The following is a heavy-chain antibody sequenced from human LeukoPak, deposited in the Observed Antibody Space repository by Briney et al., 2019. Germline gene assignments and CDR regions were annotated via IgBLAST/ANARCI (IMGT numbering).Heavy chain of an antibody. D-gene: IGHD3-3*01. V-gene: IGHV4-59*08. CDR1: GGSINFYY. CDR3: ARHQSWSGYYPRPLDY. Sequence: SETLSLTCTVSGGSINFYYWHWMRQPPGKGLEWIGHTFYSGNAKYNPSLKSRVTISVDTSKNQFSLKLSSVTAADTAVYYCARHQSWSGYYPRPLDYWGQGTLVTVSS. J-gene: IGHJ4*02. CDR2: TFYSGNA.